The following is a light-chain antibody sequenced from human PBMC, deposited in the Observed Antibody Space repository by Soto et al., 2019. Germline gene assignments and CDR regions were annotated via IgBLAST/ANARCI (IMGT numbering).Light chain of an antibody. CDR2: DAF. V-gene: IGKV3-11*01. CDR1: QSVRSY. J-gene: IGKJ4*01. CDR3: QQRSNWPST. Sequence: EIVLTQSPVTLSLSPGERATLSCRASQSVRSYLAWYQQKPGQAPRLLIYDAFKRATGIPARFSGSGSGTDFTLTISSLEPEDFAGYYCQQRSNWPSTFGGGTKVEIK.